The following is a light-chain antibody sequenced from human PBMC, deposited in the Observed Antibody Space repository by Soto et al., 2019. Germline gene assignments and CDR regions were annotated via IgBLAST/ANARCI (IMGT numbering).Light chain of an antibody. CDR3: QQYDSSPQT. CDR1: QSVSSY. Sequence: EIVLTQSPGTLSLSPGERATLSCRASQSVSSYLAWYQQKPGQAPRLLIFGASSRATGIPDRFSGSGSGTDFTLTISRLEPEDFALFYCQQYDSSPQTFGQGTKVEIK. CDR2: GAS. J-gene: IGKJ1*01. V-gene: IGKV3-20*01.